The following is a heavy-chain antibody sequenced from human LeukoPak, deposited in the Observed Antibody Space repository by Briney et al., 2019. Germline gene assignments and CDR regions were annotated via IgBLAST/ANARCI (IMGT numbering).Heavy chain of an antibody. CDR3: ASGFRNQDIPLHYYFYY. D-gene: IGHD1-14*01. V-gene: IGHV4-4*07. Sequence: PSETLSLTCTVSGGSISSYYWSWIRQPAGNGLEWIGRIYTSGSTNYNPSLKSRVTMSVDTSKNQFSLKVSSATAADTAVYYCASGFRNQDIPLHYYFYYWGQGTLVTVSS. J-gene: IGHJ4*02. CDR2: IYTSGST. CDR1: GGSISSYY.